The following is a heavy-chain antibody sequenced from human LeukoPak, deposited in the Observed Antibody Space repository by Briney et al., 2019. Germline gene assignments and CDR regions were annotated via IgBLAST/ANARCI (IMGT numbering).Heavy chain of an antibody. Sequence: GGSLRLSCAASGFTFSSYWMSWVRQAPGKGLEWVANIKQDGSEKYYVDSVKGRFTISRDNAKNSLYLQMNSLRAEDTAVYYCARPKNIVVVINYFDYWGQGTLVTVSS. J-gene: IGHJ4*02. CDR3: ARPKNIVVVINYFDY. D-gene: IGHD3-22*01. V-gene: IGHV3-7*01. CDR1: GFTFSSYW. CDR2: IKQDGSEK.